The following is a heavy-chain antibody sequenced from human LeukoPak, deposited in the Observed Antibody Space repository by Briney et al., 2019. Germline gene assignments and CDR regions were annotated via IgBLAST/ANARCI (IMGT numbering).Heavy chain of an antibody. Sequence: GGSLRLSCAASGFTVSTNFLSWVRQAPGKGLEWVSIIYSDGTTHYADSVRGRFDISRDTFRNTVFLQMNSLRVEDTAVYYCARALTITTNFDCWGQRTLVTVSS. CDR2: IYSDGTT. CDR3: ARALTITTNFDC. D-gene: IGHD4-11*01. CDR1: GFTVSTNF. J-gene: IGHJ4*02. V-gene: IGHV3-53*01.